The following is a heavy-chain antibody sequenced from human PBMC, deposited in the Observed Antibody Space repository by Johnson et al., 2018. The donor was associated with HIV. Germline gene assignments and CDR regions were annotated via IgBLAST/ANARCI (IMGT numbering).Heavy chain of an antibody. V-gene: IGHV3-30*02. Sequence: QVQLVEFGGGVVRPGGSLRLSCAASGFTFSSYGMHWVRQAPGKGLEWVAFIRYDGSNKYYADSVKGRFTISRDNSKNTLYLQMNSLRTEDTAVYYCARGRWLRDAFDIWGQGTMVTVSS. CDR2: IRYDGSNK. CDR3: ARGRWLRDAFDI. D-gene: IGHD3-22*01. J-gene: IGHJ3*02. CDR1: GFTFSSYG.